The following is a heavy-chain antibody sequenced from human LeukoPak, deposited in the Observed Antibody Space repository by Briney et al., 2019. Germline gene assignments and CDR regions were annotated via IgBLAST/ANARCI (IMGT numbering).Heavy chain of an antibody. V-gene: IGHV4-38-2*01. CDR2: LYHSDSI. CDR1: GYSISSGYY. Sequence: SETLSLTCAVSGYSISSGYYWIWIRQPPGKGLEWIGSLYHSDSIYYNPSLESRVTMSVDTSKNQFSLKLCFVTAADTAVYYCARQHDSYHYYYVDVWGKGTTVTVSS. CDR3: ARQHDSYHYYYVDV. J-gene: IGHJ6*03. D-gene: IGHD6-13*01.